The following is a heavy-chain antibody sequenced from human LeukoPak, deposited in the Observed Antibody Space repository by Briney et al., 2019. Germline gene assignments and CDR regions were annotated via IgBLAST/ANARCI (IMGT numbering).Heavy chain of an antibody. Sequence: ASVKVSCKASGYTFRTYGINWVRQAPGQGLEWMGWISAYNGNTNYAQKLQGRVTMTTDTSTGTAYMELRSLRSDDTAVYYCTRDAYSTSSSGFDPWGQGTLVTVSS. CDR2: ISAYNGNT. CDR3: TRDAYSTSSSGFDP. CDR1: GYTFRTYG. J-gene: IGHJ5*02. D-gene: IGHD6-6*01. V-gene: IGHV1-18*01.